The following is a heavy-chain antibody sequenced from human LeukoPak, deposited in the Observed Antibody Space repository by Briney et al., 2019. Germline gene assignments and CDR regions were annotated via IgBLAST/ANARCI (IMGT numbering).Heavy chain of an antibody. CDR1: GFTFSSYS. V-gene: IGHV3-48*01. D-gene: IGHD1-26*01. CDR2: IGSSSSSI. Sequence: PGESLRLSCAASGFTFSSYSMNWVRQAPGKGLEWVSYIGSSSSSIYYADSVKGRFTISRDNAKYSLYLQMNSLRAEDTAVYYCARGGIGWELQFPPFDPWGQGTLVTVSS. CDR3: ARGGIGWELQFPPFDP. J-gene: IGHJ5*02.